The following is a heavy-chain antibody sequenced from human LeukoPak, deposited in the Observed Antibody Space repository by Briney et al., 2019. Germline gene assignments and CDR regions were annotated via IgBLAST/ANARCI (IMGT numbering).Heavy chain of an antibody. CDR3: ARDYYYGSGSPDY. V-gene: IGHV3-7*01. CDR2: IKQDGSEK. CDR1: GFTFSSYW. D-gene: IGHD3-10*01. Sequence: PAGSLRLSCAASGFTFSSYWMSWVRQAPGKGLEWVANIKQDGSEKYYVDSVKGRFTISRDNAKNSLYLQMNSLRAEDTAVYYCARDYYYGSGSPDYWGQGTLVTVSS. J-gene: IGHJ4*02.